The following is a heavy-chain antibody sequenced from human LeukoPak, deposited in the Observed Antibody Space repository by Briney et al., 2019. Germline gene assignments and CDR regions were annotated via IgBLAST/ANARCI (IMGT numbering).Heavy chain of an antibody. Sequence: ASVKVSCKASGGTFSSYAISWVRQAPGQGLEWMGRIIPILGIANYAQKFQGRVTITADKSTSTAYMELSSLRSEDTAVHYCARGGGYSSSWFDYWGQGTLVTVSS. CDR2: IIPILGIA. D-gene: IGHD6-13*01. J-gene: IGHJ4*02. CDR1: GGTFSSYA. CDR3: ARGGGYSSSWFDY. V-gene: IGHV1-69*04.